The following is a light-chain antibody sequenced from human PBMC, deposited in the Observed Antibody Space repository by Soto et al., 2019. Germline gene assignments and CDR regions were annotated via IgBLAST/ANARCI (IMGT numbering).Light chain of an antibody. J-gene: IGLJ2*01. CDR2: DVS. CDR3: SSYTSSSTPV. V-gene: IGLV2-14*01. CDR1: SSDVGGYNY. Sequence: QSALTQPASVSGSPGQSITISCTGTSSDVGGYNYVSWYQQHTGKAPKLMIYDVSNRPSGVSNRFSGSKSGNTASLTISGLQAEDEGDYYCSSYTSSSTPVFGGGTKLTV.